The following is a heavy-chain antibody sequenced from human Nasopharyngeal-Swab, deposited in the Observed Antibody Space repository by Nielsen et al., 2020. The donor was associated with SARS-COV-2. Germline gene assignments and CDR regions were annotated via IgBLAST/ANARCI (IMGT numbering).Heavy chain of an antibody. CDR3: ATGRLSGWYGY. J-gene: IGHJ4*02. CDR2: IYHSGST. Sequence: GSLRLSCAVSGGSISSSNWWRWVRQPPGKGLEWIGEIYHSGSTNYNPSLKSRVTISVDKSKNQFSLKLSSVTAADTAVYYCATGRLSGWYGYWGQGTLVTVSS. CDR1: GGSISSSNW. D-gene: IGHD6-19*01. V-gene: IGHV4-4*02.